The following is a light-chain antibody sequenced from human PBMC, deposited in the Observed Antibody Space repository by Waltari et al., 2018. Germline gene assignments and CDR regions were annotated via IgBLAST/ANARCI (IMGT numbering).Light chain of an antibody. CDR2: RAS. CDR1: QSVTTN. CDR3: HQYNNWPPNT. V-gene: IGKV3-15*01. Sequence: ETLMTQSPATLSVSPGDSVTLSCRASQSVTTNLAWYQQKPGQAPRLLIYRASTRATGVPARFSGSGSGTEFTLTINALQSEDFAVYYCHQYNNWPPNTFGQGTLLEIK. J-gene: IGKJ2*01.